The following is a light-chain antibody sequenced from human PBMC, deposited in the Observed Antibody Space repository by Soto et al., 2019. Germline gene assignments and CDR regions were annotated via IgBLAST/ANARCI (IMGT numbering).Light chain of an antibody. CDR3: QQSYSTPVT. CDR2: GAI. CDR1: QSIDIH. J-gene: IGKJ4*01. V-gene: IGKV1-39*01. Sequence: DIQMTQSPSSLPASVGDRVTITCRASQSIDIHLNWYQQKPGKAPKLLIYGAISLQGGVPSRFSGSGSGTDFTLTVSSLQLEDFATYYCQQSYSTPVTFGGGTKVEIK.